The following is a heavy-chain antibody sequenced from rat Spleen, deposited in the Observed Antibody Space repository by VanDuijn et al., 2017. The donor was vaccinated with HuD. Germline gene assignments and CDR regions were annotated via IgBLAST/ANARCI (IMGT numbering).Heavy chain of an antibody. D-gene: IGHD1-11*01. CDR1: GFTFSNYG. Sequence: EVQLVESGGGLVQPGRSLKLSCAASGFTFSNYGMAWVRQAPTKGLEWVASITNSGGNTYYRDSVKGRFIISRDNAKSTLYLQMDSLRSEDTATYYCVRDKTNYGYWYFDFWGPGTMVTVSS. V-gene: IGHV5S13*01. CDR2: ITNSGGNT. CDR3: VRDKTNYGYWYFDF. J-gene: IGHJ1*01.